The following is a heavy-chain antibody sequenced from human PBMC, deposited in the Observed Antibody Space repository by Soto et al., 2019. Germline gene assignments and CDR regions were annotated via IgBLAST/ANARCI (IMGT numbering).Heavy chain of an antibody. CDR2: IYPGDSDT. Sequence: PGESLKISCKGSGYSFTSYWIGWVRQMPGKGLEWMGIIYPGDSDTRYSPSFQGQVTISADKSISTAYLQWSSLKASDTAMYYCARLFSGSSLLVYYGMDVWGQGTTVTVSS. CDR1: GYSFTSYW. J-gene: IGHJ6*02. V-gene: IGHV5-51*01. CDR3: ARLFSGSSLLVYYGMDV. D-gene: IGHD1-26*01.